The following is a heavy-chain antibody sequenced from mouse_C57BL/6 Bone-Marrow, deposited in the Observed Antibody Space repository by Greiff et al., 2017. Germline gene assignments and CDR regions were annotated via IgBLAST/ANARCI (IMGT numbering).Heavy chain of an antibody. D-gene: IGHD2-1*01. Sequence: EVQLQQSGTVLARPGASVKMSCKTSGYTFTSYWMHWVKQRPGQGLEWIGAIYPGNSDTSYNQKFKGKAKLTAVTSASTAYMELSSLTNEDSAVYYCTRDYYGNYKAWFAYWGQGTLVTVSA. CDR2: IYPGNSDT. CDR1: GYTFTSYW. V-gene: IGHV1-5*01. CDR3: TRDYYGNYKAWFAY. J-gene: IGHJ3*01.